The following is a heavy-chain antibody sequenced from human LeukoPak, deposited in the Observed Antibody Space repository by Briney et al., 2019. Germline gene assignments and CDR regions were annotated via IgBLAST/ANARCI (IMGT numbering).Heavy chain of an antibody. CDR3: ARRGGYGQIDY. D-gene: IGHD3-22*01. Sequence: SETLSLTYTVSGGSISSSSYYWGWIRQPPGKGLEWIGSIYYSGSTYYNPSLKSRVTISVDTSKNQFSLKLSSVTAADTAVYYCARRGGYGQIDYWGQGTLVTVSS. V-gene: IGHV4-39*01. CDR2: IYYSGST. J-gene: IGHJ4*02. CDR1: GGSISSSSYY.